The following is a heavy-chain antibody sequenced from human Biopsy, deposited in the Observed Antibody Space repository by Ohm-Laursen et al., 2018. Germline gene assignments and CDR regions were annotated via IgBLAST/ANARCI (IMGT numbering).Heavy chain of an antibody. CDR2: IYDNGDT. J-gene: IGHJ2*01. CDR3: ASAGYNPDWNFDL. CDR1: GGSINSGGHF. D-gene: IGHD5-24*01. V-gene: IGHV4-31*01. Sequence: SQALSLTCSVSGGSINSGGHFWGWVRQSPGKGLEWIGYIYDNGDTYYNPSLMSLVSISADTSKKQFSLRLSSVTAADTAVYYCASAGYNPDWNFDLWGRGTRVTVSS.